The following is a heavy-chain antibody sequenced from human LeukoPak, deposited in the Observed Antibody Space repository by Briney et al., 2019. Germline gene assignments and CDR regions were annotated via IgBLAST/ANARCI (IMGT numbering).Heavy chain of an antibody. Sequence: GGSLRLSCAASGFTFNNYAMSWFRHTPGKALEWVSGIRWSGERTNYAESVKGRFSISRDKSKNTPYLQMHSLRAEDTAVYYCGKRELWHGSGEDAWGEGTTVTVAS. D-gene: IGHD3-10*01. CDR2: IRWSGERT. V-gene: IGHV3-23*01. CDR1: GFTFNNYA. CDR3: GKRELWHGSGEDA. J-gene: IGHJ6*04.